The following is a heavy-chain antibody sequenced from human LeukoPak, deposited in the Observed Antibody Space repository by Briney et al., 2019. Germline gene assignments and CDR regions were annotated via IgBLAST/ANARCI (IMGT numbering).Heavy chain of an antibody. J-gene: IGHJ5*02. V-gene: IGHV3-7*01. CDR1: GFTFSSYW. CDR3: ARDQVSAWDENWFDP. Sequence: GESLKISCAASGFTFSSYWMSWVRQAPGKGLEWVANIKQDGSEKYYVDSVKGRFTISRDNAKNSLYLQMNSLRAEDTAVYYCARDQVSAWDENWFDPWGQGTLVTVSS. CDR2: IKQDGSEK. D-gene: IGHD1-14*01.